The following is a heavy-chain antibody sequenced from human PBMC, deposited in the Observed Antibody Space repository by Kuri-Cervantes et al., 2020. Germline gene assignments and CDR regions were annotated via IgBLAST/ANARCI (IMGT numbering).Heavy chain of an antibody. Sequence: GESLKISCAASGFTFSDYYMSWIRQAPGKGLEWVSYISSSGSTIYYADSVKGRFTISRDNSKNTLSLQMDSLRAEDTALYYCVKVYWGVRTFDYWGQGTLVTVSS. CDR3: VKVYWGVRTFDY. J-gene: IGHJ4*02. V-gene: IGHV3-11*01. D-gene: IGHD1-26*01. CDR1: GFTFSDYY. CDR2: ISSSGSTI.